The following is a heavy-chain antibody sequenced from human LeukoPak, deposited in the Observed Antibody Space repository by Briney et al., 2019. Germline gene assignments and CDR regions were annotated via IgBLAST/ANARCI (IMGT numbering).Heavy chain of an antibody. V-gene: IGHV3-23*01. CDR1: GFTFTSIA. CDR2: IRGTGDST. Sequence: GGSLRLSCAASGFTFTSIAMTWVRQAPGKGLEWVSTIRGTGDSTYYADSVKGRFTLSRDNSKNTVYLQMNSLRVEDTAMYYCATISDLLFYFDSWGQGTLVTVSS. CDR3: ATISDLLFYFDS. J-gene: IGHJ4*02.